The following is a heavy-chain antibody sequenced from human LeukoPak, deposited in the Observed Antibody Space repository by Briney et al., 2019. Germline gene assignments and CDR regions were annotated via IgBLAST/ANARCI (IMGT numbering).Heavy chain of an antibody. D-gene: IGHD3-22*01. Sequence: GRSLRLSCAASGFTFSSYSMNWVRQAPGKGLEWVSSISSSSSYIYYADSVRGRFTISGDNAKNSLYLQMNSLRAEDTAVYYCARDQSHYYDSSGYYYYYYYMDVWGKGTTVTVSS. CDR3: ARDQSHYYDSSGYYYYYYYMDV. V-gene: IGHV3-21*01. CDR1: GFTFSSYS. CDR2: ISSSSSYI. J-gene: IGHJ6*03.